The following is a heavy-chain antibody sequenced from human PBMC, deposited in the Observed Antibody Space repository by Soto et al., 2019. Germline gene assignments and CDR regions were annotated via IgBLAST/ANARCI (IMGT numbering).Heavy chain of an antibody. D-gene: IGHD2-8*01. CDR1: GGSFSGYY. V-gene: IGHV4-34*01. CDR3: ARGRGYCTNGVCYTFGY. CDR2: INHSGST. Sequence: QVQLQQWGAGLLKPSETLSLTCAVYGGSFSGYYWSWIRQPPGKGLEWIGEINHSGSTNYNPSLKSRVTISVDTSKNQFSLKLSSVTAADTAVYYCARGRGYCTNGVCYTFGYWGQGTLATVSS. J-gene: IGHJ4*02.